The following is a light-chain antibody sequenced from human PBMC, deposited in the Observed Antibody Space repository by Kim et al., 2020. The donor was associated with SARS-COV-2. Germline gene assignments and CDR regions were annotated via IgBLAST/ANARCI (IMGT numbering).Light chain of an antibody. V-gene: IGLV3-19*01. J-gene: IGLJ2*01. Sequence: SSELTQDPAVSVALGQTVRITCQGDSLRSYYATWYQQKPGQAPILVIYGKNNRPSGIPDRFSGSSSGNTASLTITGTQAGDAADYYCNSRDSNDNVAFGG. CDR2: GKN. CDR3: NSRDSNDNVA. CDR1: SLRSYY.